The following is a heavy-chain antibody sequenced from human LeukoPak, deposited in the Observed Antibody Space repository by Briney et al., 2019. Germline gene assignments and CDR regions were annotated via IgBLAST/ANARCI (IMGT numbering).Heavy chain of an antibody. CDR3: ARAESGRFDY. Sequence: SETLSLTCTVSGGSMSPYHWGWIRQPPGKGLEWTGYIYYSGSTNYNPSLKSRVTISVDTSKNQFSLKLSSVTAADTAIYYCARAESGRFDYWGQGTLVTVSS. V-gene: IGHV4-59*08. CDR1: GGSMSPYH. J-gene: IGHJ4*02. CDR2: IYYSGST.